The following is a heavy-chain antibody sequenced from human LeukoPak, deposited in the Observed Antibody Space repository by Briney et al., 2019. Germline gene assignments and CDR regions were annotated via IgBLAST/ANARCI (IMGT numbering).Heavy chain of an antibody. V-gene: IGHV3-23*01. CDR1: GFTFSRSW. D-gene: IGHD4-17*01. Sequence: PGGSLRLSCAASGFTFSRSWMHWVRQAPGKGLEWVSAISGSGGTTYYADSVKGRFTISRDNSENTLYLQMNSLRAEDTAVYYCAKRDRTVTHAFDIWGQGTMVTVSS. CDR3: AKRDRTVTHAFDI. J-gene: IGHJ3*02. CDR2: ISGSGGTT.